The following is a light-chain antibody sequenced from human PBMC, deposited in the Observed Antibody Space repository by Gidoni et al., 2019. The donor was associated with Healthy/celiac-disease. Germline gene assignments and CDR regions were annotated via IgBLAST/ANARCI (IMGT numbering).Light chain of an antibody. CDR2: DVS. CDR3: CAYAGSDTYV. CDR1: SSDVGGDNY. V-gene: IGLV2-11*01. J-gene: IGLJ1*01. Sequence: SALPQPRSLSGSPGQSVTISCTGTSSDVGGDNYVSWSQPHPGKAPKRMIYDVSKRPSVVPDRFSGSKAGNTASRTIAGLQAEDEADYYCCAYAGSDTYVFGTGTKVTVL.